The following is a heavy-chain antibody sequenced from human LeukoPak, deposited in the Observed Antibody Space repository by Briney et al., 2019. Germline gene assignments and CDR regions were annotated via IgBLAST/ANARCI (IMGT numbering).Heavy chain of an antibody. Sequence: PETLSLTCAVHGGSFSDFYWTWMRQPPGKELEWIGEIKHGGFTSYHPSLRGRVTMSEDTSSNQFSLNLTSVTAADTAVYYCARGLGEGHPDYWGPGTLVTVSS. CDR3: ARGLGEGHPDY. CDR1: GGSFSDFY. J-gene: IGHJ4*02. V-gene: IGHV4-34*01. CDR2: IKHGGFT.